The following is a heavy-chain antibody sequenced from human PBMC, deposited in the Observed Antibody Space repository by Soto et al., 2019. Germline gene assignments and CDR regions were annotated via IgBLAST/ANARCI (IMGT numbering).Heavy chain of an antibody. Sequence: QVQLQESGPGLVKPSETLSLTCTVSGGSISSYYWSWVRQPPGKGLEWIGYIYYSVNTNYYSSLSSRATITLDPSNNQFSLKLSSVTAADTAGYYCARGQSTWHYWGQGTLVTVSS. CDR3: ARGQSTWHY. J-gene: IGHJ4*02. V-gene: IGHV4-59*08. CDR1: GGSISSYY. CDR2: IYYSVNT.